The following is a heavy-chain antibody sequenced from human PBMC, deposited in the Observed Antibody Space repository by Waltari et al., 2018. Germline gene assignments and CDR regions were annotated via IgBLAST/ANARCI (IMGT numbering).Heavy chain of an antibody. CDR2: ISDSGVVT. J-gene: IGHJ4*02. CDR3: ARHLYSIDYLELDN. D-gene: IGHD3-22*01. Sequence: EGHLLESGGGLVQPGGSLRLSWVASGFTFINYVMSWVRQAPGKGLEWVSGISDSGVVTKYADSVKGRFTVSRDNSKNTLYLQLNSLRAEDTAVYYCARHLYSIDYLELDNWGQGTLVTVSS. CDR1: GFTFINYV. V-gene: IGHV3-23*01.